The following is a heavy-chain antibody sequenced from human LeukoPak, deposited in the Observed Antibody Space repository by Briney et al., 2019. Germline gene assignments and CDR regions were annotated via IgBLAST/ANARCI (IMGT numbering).Heavy chain of an antibody. V-gene: IGHV3-64D*09. J-gene: IGHJ4*02. CDR1: GFTFSYYA. CDR3: VTGPTYDSLPYYFDY. D-gene: IGHD3-22*01. CDR2: ISSNGGST. Sequence: GGSLRLSCSASGFTFSYYAMHWVRQTAGKALVFVPGISSNGGSTYYADSLKRRFTISTDNSTNTLYLQLSSLRAEDPAVYYCVTGPTYDSLPYYFDYWGQGTLVTASS.